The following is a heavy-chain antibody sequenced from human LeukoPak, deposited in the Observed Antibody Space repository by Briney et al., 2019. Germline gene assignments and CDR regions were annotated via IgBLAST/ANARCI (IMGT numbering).Heavy chain of an antibody. J-gene: IGHJ4*02. Sequence: PGGSLRLSCAASGVSFSGYAMDWVRQAPGKGLEWVAFIQYDGSQKSYVDSVKGRFTISRDNSENTLYVQMNSLRAEDTALYYCASGYNYGFDYWGQGTLVTVSS. CDR1: GVSFSGYA. V-gene: IGHV3-30*02. CDR2: IQYDGSQK. D-gene: IGHD5-24*01. CDR3: ASGYNYGFDY.